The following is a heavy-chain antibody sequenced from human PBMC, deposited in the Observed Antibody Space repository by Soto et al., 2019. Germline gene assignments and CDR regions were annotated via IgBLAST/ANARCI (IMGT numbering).Heavy chain of an antibody. Sequence: EVQLVESGGTLVQPGGSLKLSCAASGFDASVNFMTWVRQAPGKGLEWVTAINNAGSTFYADSVKGRFSISRDDSKNTLYLQMNSLRVADTAMYYCVRENYCYGMDVWGQGTAVTVSS. V-gene: IGHV3-66*01. CDR1: GFDASVNF. CDR2: INNAGST. CDR3: VRENYCYGMDV. J-gene: IGHJ6*02.